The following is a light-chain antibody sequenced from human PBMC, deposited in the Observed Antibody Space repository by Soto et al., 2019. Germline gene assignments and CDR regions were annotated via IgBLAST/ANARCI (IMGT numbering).Light chain of an antibody. CDR1: SSDVGAYTY. J-gene: IGLJ2*01. V-gene: IGLV2-14*01. CDR3: SSYTTSNTLV. Sequence: QSALTQPASVSGSPGQSITISCTGSSSDVGAYTYVSWYQQHPGKAPKLMIFEVSDRPLGVSNCFSGAKSGNTASLTISGLQAEDEADYYCSSYTTSNTLVFWGGTKLTVL. CDR2: EVS.